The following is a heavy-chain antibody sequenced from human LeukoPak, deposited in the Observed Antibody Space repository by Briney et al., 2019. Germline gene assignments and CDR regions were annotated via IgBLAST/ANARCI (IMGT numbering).Heavy chain of an antibody. CDR3: ARVGYNWNLWFDF. CDR2: IFHSGNS. J-gene: IGHJ3*01. Sequence: SEALSLTCTVSGYSMSSGYYWGWIRQPPGKGLQWIGSIFHSGNSYYNPSLKSRVTISVDTSKNQFSLKVNSVTAADTAVYYCARVGYNWNLWFDFWGQGTTVTVSS. D-gene: IGHD1-7*01. V-gene: IGHV4-38-2*02. CDR1: GYSMSSGYY.